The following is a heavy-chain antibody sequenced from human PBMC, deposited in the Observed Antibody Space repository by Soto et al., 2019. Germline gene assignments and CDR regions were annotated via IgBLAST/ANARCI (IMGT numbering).Heavy chain of an antibody. CDR1: GGSISSYY. J-gene: IGHJ4*02. Sequence: QVQLQESGPGLVKPSETLSLTCTVSGGSISSYYWSWIRQPPGKGLEWIGYIYYSGSTNYNPSLKSRVTISVDTSKNQFSLKLSSVTAADTAVYYCARGDGDYDNFDYWGQGTLVTVSS. CDR2: IYYSGST. CDR3: ARGDGDYDNFDY. V-gene: IGHV4-59*01. D-gene: IGHD4-17*01.